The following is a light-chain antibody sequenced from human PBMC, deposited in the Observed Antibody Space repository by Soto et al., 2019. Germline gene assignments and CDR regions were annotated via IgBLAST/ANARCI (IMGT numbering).Light chain of an antibody. CDR3: QQSYSTPQFT. J-gene: IGKJ3*01. V-gene: IGKV1-39*01. CDR1: QDISSF. Sequence: DFQMTQSPSSLSASVGDRVTITCRASQDISSFLIWYQQKPGNPPNLLIYAASNLLSGVSSRFRGSGSGTDFTLTISSLQPEDFATYYCQQSYSTPQFTFGPGTKVDMK. CDR2: AAS.